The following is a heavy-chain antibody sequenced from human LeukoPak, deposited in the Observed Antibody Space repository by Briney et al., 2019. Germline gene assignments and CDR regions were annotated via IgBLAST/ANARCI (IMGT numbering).Heavy chain of an antibody. CDR2: INPNSGGT. J-gene: IGHJ4*02. V-gene: IGHV1-2*02. D-gene: IGHD3-9*01. CDR3: ARNILTGLCPDY. CDR1: GYTFTGYY. Sequence: ASVKVSFKASGYTFTGYYMHWVRQAPGQGLEWMGWINPNSGGTNYAQKFQGRVTMTRDTSISTAYMELRSLRSDDTAVYYCARNILTGLCPDYWGQGTLVTVSS.